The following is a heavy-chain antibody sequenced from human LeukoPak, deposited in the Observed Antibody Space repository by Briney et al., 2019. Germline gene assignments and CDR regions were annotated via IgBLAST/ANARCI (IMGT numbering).Heavy chain of an antibody. Sequence: SETLSLTCTVSGGSISSYYWSWIRQPAGKGLEWIGRIYTSGSTNYNPSLKSRVTMSADTSKNQFSLKLSSVTAADTAVYYCARESSSLPYYYGFWSGYYESLYYYYYMDVWGKGTTVTVSS. J-gene: IGHJ6*03. D-gene: IGHD3-3*01. CDR1: GGSISSYY. V-gene: IGHV4-4*07. CDR3: ARESSSLPYYYGFWSGYYESLYYYYYMDV. CDR2: IYTSGST.